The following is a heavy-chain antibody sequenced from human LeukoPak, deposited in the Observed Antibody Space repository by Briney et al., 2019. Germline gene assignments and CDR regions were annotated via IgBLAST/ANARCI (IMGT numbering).Heavy chain of an antibody. D-gene: IGHD3-16*02. J-gene: IGHJ4*02. V-gene: IGHV1-18*01. Sequence: ASVKVSCKASGGTFSIYGISWVRQAPGQGLEWMGWISAYNGNTNYAQKLQGRVTMTTDTSTSTAYMELRSLRSDDTAVYYCARDTRIMITFGGVIAPGYWGQGTLVTVSS. CDR1: GGTFSIYG. CDR3: ARDTRIMITFGGVIAPGY. CDR2: ISAYNGNT.